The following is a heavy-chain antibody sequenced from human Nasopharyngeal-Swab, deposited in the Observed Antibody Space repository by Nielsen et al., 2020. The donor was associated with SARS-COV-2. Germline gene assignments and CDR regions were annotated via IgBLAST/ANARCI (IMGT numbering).Heavy chain of an antibody. D-gene: IGHD3-22*01. V-gene: IGHV1-46*01. CDR2: TNPSGVST. Sequence: ASVKVSCKASVYSFTSYYMHWVRRAPGQGLEWLGITNPSGVSTSKVQKFQGRVTVTRDTSTSTVYMELSSLRSEETAVYYCARDVGGDSSGYSVAYRGEPLDYWGQGTLVTVSS. J-gene: IGHJ4*02. CDR3: ARDVGGDSSGYSVAYRGEPLDY. CDR1: VYSFTSYY.